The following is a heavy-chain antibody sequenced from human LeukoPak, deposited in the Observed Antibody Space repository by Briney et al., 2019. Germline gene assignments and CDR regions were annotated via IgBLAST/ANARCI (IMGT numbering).Heavy chain of an antibody. CDR1: SGSISSYY. J-gene: IGHJ5*02. V-gene: IGHV4-59*01. Sequence: SETLSLTCSVSSGSISSYYWSWIRQPPGKGLEWIGYIYYSGSTNYNPSLKSRVTISVDTSKNQFSLKLSSVTAADTAVYYCARTYDPLYDFWSGYQRGNWFDPWGQGTLVTVSS. CDR2: IYYSGST. D-gene: IGHD3-3*01. CDR3: ARTYDPLYDFWSGYQRGNWFDP.